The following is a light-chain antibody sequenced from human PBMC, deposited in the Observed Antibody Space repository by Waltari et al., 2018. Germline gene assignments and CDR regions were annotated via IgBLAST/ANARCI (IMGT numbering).Light chain of an antibody. CDR1: QNIGRY. CDR2: EAS. V-gene: IGKV3-20*01. J-gene: IGKJ1*01. Sequence: IVLTQSPGTLSLSPGERATLPCRASQNIGRYLVWYQQTPGQAPRLLIYEASRGATGIPDRFSGSGTGTDFSLTISRLEPEDFAVYYCQNHGRLPATFSQGTKVEIK. CDR3: QNHGRLPAT.